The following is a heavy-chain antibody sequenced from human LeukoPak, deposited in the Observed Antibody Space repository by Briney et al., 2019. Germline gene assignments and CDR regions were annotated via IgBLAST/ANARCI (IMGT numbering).Heavy chain of an antibody. D-gene: IGHD2-15*01. CDR2: IYTSGST. V-gene: IGHV4-61*02. J-gene: IGHJ4*02. Sequence: SQTLSLTCTVSGGSISSGSYYWSWIRQPAGKGLEWIGRIYTSGSTNYNPSLKSRVTISVDTSKNQFSMKLSSVTAADTAVYYCARDRRYCSGGSCSYYNDYWGQGTLVTVSS. CDR3: ARDRRYCSGGSCSYYNDY. CDR1: GGSISSGSYY.